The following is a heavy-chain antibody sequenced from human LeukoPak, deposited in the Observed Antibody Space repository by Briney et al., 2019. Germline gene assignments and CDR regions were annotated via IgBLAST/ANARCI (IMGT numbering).Heavy chain of an antibody. J-gene: IGHJ3*02. CDR2: INHSGST. V-gene: IGHV4-34*01. CDR1: GGSFSGYY. CDR3: ARLLPGIALAGEGYAFDI. D-gene: IGHD6-19*01. Sequence: SETLSLTCAVYGGSFSGYYWSWIRQPPGKGLEWIGEINHSGSTNYNPSLKSRVTISVDTSKNQFSLKLSSVTAADTAVYYCARLLPGIALAGEGYAFDIWGQGTMVTVSS.